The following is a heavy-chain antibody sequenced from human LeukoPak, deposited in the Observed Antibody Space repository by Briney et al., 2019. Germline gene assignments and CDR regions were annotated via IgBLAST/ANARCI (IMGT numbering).Heavy chain of an antibody. V-gene: IGHV3-33*08. CDR1: GFTFSSYG. CDR2: IWYDGSNK. Sequence: AGGSLRLSCAASGFTFSSYGMHWVRQAPGKGLEWVAVIWYDGSNKYYADSVKGRFTISRDNSKNTLYLQMNSLRAEDTAVYYCARDAPTYDSSGYYYGGLDYWGQGTLVTVSS. J-gene: IGHJ4*02. D-gene: IGHD3-22*01. CDR3: ARDAPTYDSSGYYYGGLDY.